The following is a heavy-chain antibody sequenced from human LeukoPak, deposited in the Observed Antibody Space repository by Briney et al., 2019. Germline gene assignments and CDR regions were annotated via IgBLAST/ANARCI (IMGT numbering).Heavy chain of an antibody. D-gene: IGHD3-16*01. CDR2: INPKSGGS. V-gene: IGHV1-2*02. J-gene: IGHJ4*02. Sequence: GASVKVSCEASGYTFTGYYMHWLRQAPGQGLEWMGWINPKSGGSNSPQKFQGRVTMTRDTSISTAYMELSRLRSDDTAVYYCAPGPVGGGGIYFDYWGQGTLVTDSS. CDR3: APGPVGGGGIYFDY. CDR1: GYTFTGYY.